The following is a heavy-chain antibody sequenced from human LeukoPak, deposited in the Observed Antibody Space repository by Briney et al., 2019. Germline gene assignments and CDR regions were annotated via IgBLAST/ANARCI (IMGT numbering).Heavy chain of an antibody. CDR3: ARLSGSYYEADY. CDR2: IYSGGST. V-gene: IGHV3-53*01. Sequence: GGSLRLSCAASGFTVGSSYMGWVRQAPGKGLEWVSVIYSGGSTYYADSMKGRFTLSRDNSKNTLYLRMNSLRAEDTAVYYCARLSGSYYEADYWGQGTLVTVSS. D-gene: IGHD1-26*01. CDR1: GFTVGSSY. J-gene: IGHJ4*02.